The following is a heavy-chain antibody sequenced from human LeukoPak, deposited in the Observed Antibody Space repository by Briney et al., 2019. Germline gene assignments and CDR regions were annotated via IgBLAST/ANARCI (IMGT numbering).Heavy chain of an antibody. J-gene: IGHJ4*02. CDR1: GVSPSTYK. CDR3: SEGYFEPFDH. CDR2: LSYTGKT. V-gene: IGHV4-59*01. Sequence: SETLSLTCNVSGVSPSTYKWSWIAQRPGKGLEWIGCLSYTGKTDYNPSLKSRVSISLGSSNNHFSLKLTSVTAADTAVYYCSEGYFEPFDHWGQGILVTVSS. D-gene: IGHD2/OR15-2a*01.